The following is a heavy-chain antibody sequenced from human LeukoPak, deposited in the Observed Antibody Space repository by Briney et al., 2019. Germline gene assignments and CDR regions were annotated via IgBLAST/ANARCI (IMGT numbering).Heavy chain of an antibody. Sequence: GGSLRPSCAASGFTFSSYSINWVRQAPGKGLEWVSSISSSSSYIYYADSVKGRFTISRDNAKNSLYLQMNSLRAEDTAVYYCARDYGGNSNKVLDYWGQGTLVTVSS. CDR1: GFTFSSYS. J-gene: IGHJ4*02. D-gene: IGHD2-21*02. CDR2: ISSSSSYI. V-gene: IGHV3-21*01. CDR3: ARDYGGNSNKVLDY.